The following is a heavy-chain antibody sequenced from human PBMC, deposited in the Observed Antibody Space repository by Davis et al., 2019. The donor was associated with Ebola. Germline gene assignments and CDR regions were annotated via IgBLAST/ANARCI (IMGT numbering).Heavy chain of an antibody. CDR2: IKTDGSTT. CDR3: AKSGLSFGVVKYHYGMDV. CDR1: GFTFSNYW. D-gene: IGHD3-3*01. J-gene: IGHJ6*04. Sequence: HTGGSLRLSCAASGFTFSNYWMFWVRQTPGKGLVWVSRIKTDGSTTNYADSVRGRFTISRDNSKKTLYLQMNSLRAEDTAVYYCAKSGLSFGVVKYHYGMDVWGKGTTVTVSS. V-gene: IGHV3-74*01.